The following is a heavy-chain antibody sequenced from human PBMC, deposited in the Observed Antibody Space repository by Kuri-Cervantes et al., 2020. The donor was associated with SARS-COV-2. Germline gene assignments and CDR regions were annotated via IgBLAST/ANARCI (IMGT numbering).Heavy chain of an antibody. V-gene: IGHV1-46*01. CDR2: INPSGGGT. CDR1: GYIFTNYY. J-gene: IGHJ6*02. D-gene: IGHD3-22*01. Sequence: ASVKVSCKASGYIFTNYYISWVRQAPGQGLEWLGIINPSGGGTSYAQKFQGRVTITRDTYASTAYMELSSLRSEDTAVYYCAKGSYYDSSGSNYYYYGMDVWGQGTTVTVSS. CDR3: AKGSYYDSSGSNYYYYGMDV.